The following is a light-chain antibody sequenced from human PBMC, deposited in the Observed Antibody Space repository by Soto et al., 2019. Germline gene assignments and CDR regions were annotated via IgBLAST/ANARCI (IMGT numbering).Light chain of an antibody. Sequence: QSALTQPRSVSGSPGQSVTISCIGTSNDVGGYDYVSWYQQHPGRAPKVLIHDVSRQSSGVPDRFSGSKSGNTASLTISGLQAEDEADYYCCSYAGSYPLYVFGTGTKVTVL. CDR2: DVS. CDR3: CSYAGSYPLYV. J-gene: IGLJ1*01. V-gene: IGLV2-11*01. CDR1: SNDVGGYDY.